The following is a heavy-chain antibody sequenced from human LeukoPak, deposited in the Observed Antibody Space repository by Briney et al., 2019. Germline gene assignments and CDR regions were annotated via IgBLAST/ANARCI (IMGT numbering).Heavy chain of an antibody. Sequence: GGPLRLSCAASGFTFSSYGMHWVRQAPGKGLEWVAVIWYDGSNKYYADSVKGRFTISRDNSKNTLYLQMNSLRAEDTAVYYCAKLAVVVADAFDIWGQGTMVTVSS. CDR3: AKLAVVVADAFDI. D-gene: IGHD2-15*01. J-gene: IGHJ3*02. CDR1: GFTFSSYG. V-gene: IGHV3-30*02. CDR2: IWYDGSNK.